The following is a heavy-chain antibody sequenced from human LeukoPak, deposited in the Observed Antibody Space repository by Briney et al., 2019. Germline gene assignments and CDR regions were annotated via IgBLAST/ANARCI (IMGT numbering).Heavy chain of an antibody. Sequence: GGSLRLSCAASGFTFSSYWMSWVRQAPGKGLEWVANIKQDGSEKCYVDSVKGRFPISRDNAKNSLYLQMNSLRAEDTAVYYCARQGGYNYALLRNWFDPWGQGTLVTVSS. V-gene: IGHV3-7*01. D-gene: IGHD5-18*01. CDR2: IKQDGSEK. CDR1: GFTFSSYW. CDR3: ARQGGYNYALLRNWFDP. J-gene: IGHJ5*02.